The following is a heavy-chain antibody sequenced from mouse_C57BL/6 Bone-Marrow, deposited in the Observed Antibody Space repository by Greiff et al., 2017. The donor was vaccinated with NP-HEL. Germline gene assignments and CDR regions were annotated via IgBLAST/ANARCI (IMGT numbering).Heavy chain of an antibody. CDR2: IDPSDSYT. V-gene: IGHV1-69*01. Sequence: VQLQQPGAELVMPGASVKLSCKASGYTFTSYWMHWVKQRPGQGLEWIGEIDPSDSYTNYNQKFKGKSTLTVDKSSSTAYMQLSSLTSEDSAVYYCARSDGYSMDYWGQGTSVTVSS. D-gene: IGHD2-3*01. CDR1: GYTFTSYW. J-gene: IGHJ4*01. CDR3: ARSDGYSMDY.